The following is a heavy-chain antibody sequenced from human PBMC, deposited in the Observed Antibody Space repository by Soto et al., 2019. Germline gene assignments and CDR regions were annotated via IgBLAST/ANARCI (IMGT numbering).Heavy chain of an antibody. V-gene: IGHV3-11*01. CDR1: GFTFSDYY. J-gene: IGHJ6*02. D-gene: IGHD6-19*01. CDR3: ARDRILWLAPSMDA. Sequence: PAGSLRLSCAASGFTFSDYYMSWIRQAPGKGLEWVSYISSSGSTIYYADSVKGRFTISRDNAKNSLYLQMNSLRAEDTAVYYCARDRILWLAPSMDAWGQGTTVTVSS. CDR2: ISSSGSTI.